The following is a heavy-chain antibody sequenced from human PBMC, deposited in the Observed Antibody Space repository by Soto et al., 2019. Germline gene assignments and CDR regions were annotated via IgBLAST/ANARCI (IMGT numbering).Heavy chain of an antibody. V-gene: IGHV1-69*01. CDR1: GGTFSSYA. D-gene: IGHD6-6*01. Sequence: QVPLVQSGAEVKKPGSSVKVSCKASGGTFSSYAINWVRQAPGQGLEWMAGIIPIFGTANYAQKFQGRVTITADETTSTAYMGLSSLRPEDTAVYYCARDPLDESSSSMDVWGQGTTVTFSS. CDR2: IIPIFGTA. J-gene: IGHJ6*02. CDR3: ARDPLDESSSSMDV.